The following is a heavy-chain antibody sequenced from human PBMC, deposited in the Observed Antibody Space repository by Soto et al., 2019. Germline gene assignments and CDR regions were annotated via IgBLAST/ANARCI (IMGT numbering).Heavy chain of an antibody. V-gene: IGHV4-61*01. J-gene: IGHJ4*02. CDR3: AVGHTSGSYYGHALF. Sequence: SETLSLTCTVSGGSVNSGTDHWSWIRQPPGKGLEWIGYTSNSGSAKYNPSLKSRVTISLDTSKNQFSLKLTSVTAADTAVYYCAVGHTSGSYYGHALFWGQGTLVTVSS. D-gene: IGHD1-26*01. CDR2: TSNSGSA. CDR1: GGSVNSGTDH.